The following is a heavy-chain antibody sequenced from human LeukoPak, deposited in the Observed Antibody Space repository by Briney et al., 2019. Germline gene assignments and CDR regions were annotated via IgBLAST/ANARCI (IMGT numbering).Heavy chain of an antibody. J-gene: IGHJ4*02. CDR3: ATRNNLEY. CDR2: IKYDGTEK. V-gene: IGHV3-7*01. CDR1: GFTFSGHW. Sequence: HPGGSLRLSCTVSGFTFSGHWVNWVRQAPGKGLEWVANIKYDGTEKHYVASVEGRFTISRDNAKESVYLQMSNLRAEDTAVYYCATRNNLEYWGQGILVTVSS.